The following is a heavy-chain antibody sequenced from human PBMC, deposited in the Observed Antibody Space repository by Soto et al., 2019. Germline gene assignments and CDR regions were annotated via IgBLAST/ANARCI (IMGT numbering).Heavy chain of an antibody. V-gene: IGHV4-30-4*01. CDR1: GGSISSGDYY. CDR2: IYYSGST. D-gene: IGHD3-22*01. Sequence: SETLSLTCTVSGGSISSGDYYWSWIRQPPGKGLEWIGYIYYSGSTYYNPSLKSRVTISVDTSKNQFSLKLSSVTAADTAVYYCARARYYDSSGYLSVFYYYGMDVWGQQTTVSVAS. CDR3: ARARYYDSSGYLSVFYYYGMDV. J-gene: IGHJ6*02.